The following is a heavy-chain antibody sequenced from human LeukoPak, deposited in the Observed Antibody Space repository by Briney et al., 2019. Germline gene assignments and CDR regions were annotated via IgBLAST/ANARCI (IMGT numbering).Heavy chain of an antibody. CDR3: ARPHPNYYGSGSNLD. CDR2: IRYDGSNK. J-gene: IGHJ4*02. CDR1: GFTFSSYG. Sequence: PGGSLRLSCAASGFTFSSYGMHWVRQAPGKGLEWVAFIRYDGSNKYYADSVKGRFTISRDNAKNSLYLQMNSLRAEDTAVYYCARPHPNYYGSGSNLDWGQETLVIVSS. V-gene: IGHV3-30*02. D-gene: IGHD3-10*01.